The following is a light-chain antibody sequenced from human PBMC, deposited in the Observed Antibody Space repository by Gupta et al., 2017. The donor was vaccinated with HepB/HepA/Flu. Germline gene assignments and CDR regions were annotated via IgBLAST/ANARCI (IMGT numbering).Light chain of an antibody. CDR2: AAS. CDR1: QNINTY. J-gene: IGKJ4*02. V-gene: IGKV1-39*01. CDR3: QQSYSRPRT. Sequence: DIQLTHSPSSLSASVGDRVTITCRASQNINTYVNWYQQKPGKAPKFLIYAASTRQSGVPSRFSGSGSGTEFTLTISSLQSEDFATYYCQQSYSRPRTSGEGTKVEIK.